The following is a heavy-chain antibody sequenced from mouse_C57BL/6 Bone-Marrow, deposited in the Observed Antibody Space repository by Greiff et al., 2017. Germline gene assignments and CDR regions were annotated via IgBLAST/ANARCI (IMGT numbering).Heavy chain of an antibody. J-gene: IGHJ4*01. D-gene: IGHD2-3*01. CDR3: ARYRGDGQGAMDY. V-gene: IGHV1-81*01. Sequence: QVQLQQSGAELARPGASVKLSCKASGYTFTSYGISWVKQRTGQGLEWIGEIYPRSGNTYYNEKFKGKATLTADRSSSTAYMELRSLTSEDSAVYSWARYRGDGQGAMDYWGQGTSVTVSS. CDR2: IYPRSGNT. CDR1: GYTFTSYG.